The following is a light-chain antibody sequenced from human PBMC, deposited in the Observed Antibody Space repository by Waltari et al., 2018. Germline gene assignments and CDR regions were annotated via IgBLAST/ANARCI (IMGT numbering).Light chain of an antibody. CDR3: QQRKHWPPLT. Sequence: EVVLTQSPATLSLSPGARATLSCRASQSVDIYLAWYQQKPGQAPRLLIYDASNRATGIPARFSGSGSGTDFTLTISSLEPEDFAIYYCQQRKHWPPLTFGGGTKVEIK. V-gene: IGKV3-11*01. J-gene: IGKJ4*01. CDR1: QSVDIY. CDR2: DAS.